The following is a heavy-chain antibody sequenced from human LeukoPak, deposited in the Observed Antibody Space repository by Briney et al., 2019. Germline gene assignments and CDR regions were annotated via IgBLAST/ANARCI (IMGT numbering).Heavy chain of an antibody. CDR3: ARDLFRYYDILTGYRIGYYYYYMDV. Sequence: GASVKVSCKASGGTFSSYAISWVRQAPGQGLEWMGGIIPIFGTANYAQKFQGRVTITADESTSTAYMELSSLRSDDTAVYYCARDLFRYYDILTGYRIGYYYYYMDVWGKGTTVTVSS. J-gene: IGHJ6*03. D-gene: IGHD3-9*01. CDR2: IIPIFGTA. V-gene: IGHV1-69*13. CDR1: GGTFSSYA.